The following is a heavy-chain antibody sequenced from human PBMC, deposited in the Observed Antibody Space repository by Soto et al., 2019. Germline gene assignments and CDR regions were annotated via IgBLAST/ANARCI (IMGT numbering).Heavy chain of an antibody. J-gene: IGHJ5*02. Sequence: NPSETLSLTCTVSGGSTSRGGSYWSWIRQHPRRGLEWIGYISSSGSTYYNPSLRSRVAISIDTSKNHFSLRLTAVTPADTAVYYCASSALMATIPGSWGQGTLVTASS. CDR2: ISSSGST. CDR3: ASSALMATIPGS. CDR1: GGSTSRGGSY. V-gene: IGHV4-31*03.